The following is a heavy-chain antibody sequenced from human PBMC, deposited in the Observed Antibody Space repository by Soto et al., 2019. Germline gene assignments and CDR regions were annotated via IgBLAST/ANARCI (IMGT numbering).Heavy chain of an antibody. J-gene: IGHJ5*02. D-gene: IGHD6-13*01. CDR3: ARHGPYSRSWYWFDP. CDR2: IYYSGST. V-gene: IGHV4-59*08. Sequence: NPSETLSLTCTVSGGSISSYYWSWIRQPPGKGLEWIGYIYYSGSTNYNPSLKSRVTISVDTSKNQFSLKLSSVTAADTAVYYCARHGPYSRSWYWFDPWGQGTLVTVSS. CDR1: GGSISSYY.